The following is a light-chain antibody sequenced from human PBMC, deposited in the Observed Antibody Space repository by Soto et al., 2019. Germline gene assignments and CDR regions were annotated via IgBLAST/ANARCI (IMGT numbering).Light chain of an antibody. CDR2: GAS. CDR3: QQYNNFVT. V-gene: IGKV3-15*01. CDR1: QSVSSN. Sequence: EIVMTQSPATLSVSPGERATLSCRASQSVSSNLAWYQQKPGQAPRLLIYGASTRSTGIPARFSGSGSGTEFTLTFSSLQSEDFAVYYCQQYNNFVTFGQGTKVDIK. J-gene: IGKJ1*01.